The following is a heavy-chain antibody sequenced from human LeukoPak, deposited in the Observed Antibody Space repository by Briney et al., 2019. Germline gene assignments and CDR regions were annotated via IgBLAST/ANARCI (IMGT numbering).Heavy chain of an antibody. CDR1: GGSISSSSYY. J-gene: IGHJ6*03. CDR2: IYYSGST. V-gene: IGHV4-61*01. CDR3: ARDQGGTTYMDV. D-gene: IGHD1-7*01. Sequence: PSETLSLTCTVSGGSISSSSYYWSWIRQPPGKGLEWIGYIYYSGSTNYNPSLKSRVTISVDTSKNQFSLKLSSVTAADTAVYYCARDQGGTTYMDVWGKGTTVTVSS.